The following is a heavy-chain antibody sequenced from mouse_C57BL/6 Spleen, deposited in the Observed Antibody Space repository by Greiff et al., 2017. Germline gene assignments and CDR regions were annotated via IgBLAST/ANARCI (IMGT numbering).Heavy chain of an antibody. CDR2: ISSGGSTI. V-gene: IGHV5-17*01. CDR3: AKLRRPFDY. D-gene: IGHD4-1*01. CDR1: GFTFSDYG. Sequence: EVQRVESGGGLVQPGGSLKLSCAASGFTFSDYGMHWVRQAPEKGLEWVAYISSGGSTIYYADTVKGRFTISRDNAKNTLFLQVISLRSEDTAMYYCAKLRRPFDYWGQGTTLTVSS. J-gene: IGHJ2*01.